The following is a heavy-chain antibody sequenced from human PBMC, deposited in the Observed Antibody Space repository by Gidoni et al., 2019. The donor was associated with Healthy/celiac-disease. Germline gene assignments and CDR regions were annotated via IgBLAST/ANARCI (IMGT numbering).Heavy chain of an antibody. V-gene: IGHV3-9*01. CDR2: ISWNSGSI. CDR3: AKDGTDYGDLYYFDY. J-gene: IGHJ4*02. CDR1: GFTFVAYA. D-gene: IGHD4-17*01. Sequence: EVQLVESWGGLVQHGRSLRLSCAASGFTFVAYAMHWVRQVPGKGLEWVSGISWNSGSIGYADSVKGRFTISRDNAKNSLYLQMNSLRAEDTALYYCAKDGTDYGDLYYFDYWGQGTLVTVSS.